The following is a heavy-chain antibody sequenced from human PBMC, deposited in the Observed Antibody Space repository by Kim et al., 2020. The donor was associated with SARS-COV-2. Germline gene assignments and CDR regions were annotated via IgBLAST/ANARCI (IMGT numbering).Heavy chain of an antibody. CDR3: ARGGYGSGSSPFDY. V-gene: IGHV3-11*05. D-gene: IGHD3-10*01. J-gene: IGHJ4*02. CDR2: ITSSSSYT. Sequence: GGSLRLSCVASGFTFSNYYMSWIRQAPGRGLEWVSYITSSSSYTNYADSVKGRFTISRDNAKNSLYLQMNSLRAEDTAVYYCARGGYGSGSSPFDYWGQGTLVTVSS. CDR1: GFTFSNYY.